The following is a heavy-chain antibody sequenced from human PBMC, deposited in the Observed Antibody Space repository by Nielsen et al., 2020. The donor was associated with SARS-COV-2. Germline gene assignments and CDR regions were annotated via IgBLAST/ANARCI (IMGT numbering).Heavy chain of an antibody. Sequence: GGSLRLSCAASGFSVSRYFMSWVRQAPGKGLEWLSIIYRSDNSYYADSLKGRFTISRDNSKNTLYLQMNSLGADDTAIYYCTRRVAGGTMDVWGQGTTVTVSS. D-gene: IGHD6-19*01. J-gene: IGHJ6*02. CDR2: IYRSDNS. CDR3: TRRVAGGTMDV. V-gene: IGHV3-53*01. CDR1: GFSVSRYF.